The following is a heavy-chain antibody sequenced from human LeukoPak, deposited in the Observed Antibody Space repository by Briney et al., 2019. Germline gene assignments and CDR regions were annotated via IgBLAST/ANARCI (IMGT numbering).Heavy chain of an antibody. CDR2: IRYDGSNK. D-gene: IGHD4-23*01. Sequence: PGGSLRLSCAASGFTFSSYGMHWVRQAPGKGLEWVAFIRYDGSNKYYADSVKGRFTISRDNSKNTLYLQMNSLRAEDTALYYCARPKMAVVTPLDYWGQGTLVTVSS. V-gene: IGHV3-30*02. CDR1: GFTFSSYG. J-gene: IGHJ4*02. CDR3: ARPKMAVVTPLDY.